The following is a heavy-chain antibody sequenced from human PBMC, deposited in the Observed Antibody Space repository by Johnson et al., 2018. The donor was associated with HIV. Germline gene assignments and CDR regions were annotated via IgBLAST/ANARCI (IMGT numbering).Heavy chain of an antibody. V-gene: IGHV3-73*01. CDR2: IRSNADSYAT. CDR1: RFTFSGSA. J-gene: IGHJ3*02. Sequence: VQLVESVGGLVQPGGSLRLSCAASRFTFSGSAMHWVRQASGKGLEWVGRIRSNADSYATAYAASVKGRFTISSDDSKHTAYLKLNSLRAEDTALYYCARVLLGERTAYSSSWWGAFDIWGQGTMVTVSS. D-gene: IGHD6-13*01. CDR3: ARVLLGERTAYSSSWWGAFDI.